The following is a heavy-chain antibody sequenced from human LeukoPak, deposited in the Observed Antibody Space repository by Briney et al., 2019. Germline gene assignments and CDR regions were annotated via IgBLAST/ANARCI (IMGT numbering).Heavy chain of an antibody. CDR1: GYTFTSYG. V-gene: IGHV1-18*01. Sequence: GAPVKPCGKASGYTFTSYGISSVRQAPGQGLEWMGWISAYNGNTNYAQKLQGRVTMTTDTSTSTAYMELRSLRSDDTAVYYCASSMTGYSIDYWGQGTLV. D-gene: IGHD2-15*01. CDR3: ASSMTGYSIDY. J-gene: IGHJ4*02. CDR2: ISAYNGNT.